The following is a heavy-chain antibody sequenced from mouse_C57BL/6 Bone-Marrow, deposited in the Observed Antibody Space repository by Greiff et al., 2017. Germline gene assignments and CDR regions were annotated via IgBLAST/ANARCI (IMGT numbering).Heavy chain of an antibody. CDR1: GFTFSSYT. J-gene: IGHJ1*03. V-gene: IGHV5-9*01. D-gene: IGHD1-1*01. CDR2: ISGGGGNT. CDR3: SRQVTTVLATKYFDV. Sequence: VMLVESGGGLVKPGGSLKLSCAASGFTFSSYTMSWVRQTPEKRLQWVAAISGGGGNTYYPDSVKGRFTISRDNDKNILYLQMSSLRSADTALYYCSRQVTTVLATKYFDVWGTGTTVTVAS.